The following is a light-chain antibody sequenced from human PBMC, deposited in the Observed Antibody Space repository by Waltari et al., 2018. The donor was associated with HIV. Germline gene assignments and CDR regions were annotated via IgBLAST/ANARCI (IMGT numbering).Light chain of an antibody. CDR2: AAS. Sequence: DIQMTQSPSSLSASIGDRVTLACRASQGINKYLNWYHQKPGKAPELLIYAASNLQSGVPSRFSASGSGTDFTLTISSLQPEDFATYYCQQTYIPPTTFGQGTKLE. CDR1: QGINKY. V-gene: IGKV1-39*01. J-gene: IGKJ2*01. CDR3: QQTYIPPTT.